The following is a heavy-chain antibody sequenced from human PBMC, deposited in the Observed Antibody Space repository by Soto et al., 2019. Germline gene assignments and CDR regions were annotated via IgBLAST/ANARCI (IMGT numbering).Heavy chain of an antibody. CDR1: GYTFTSYG. D-gene: IGHD2-2*01. V-gene: IGHV1-18*04. Sequence: QVQLVESGGGVVQPGASVKVSCKASGYTFTSYGISWVRQAPGQGLEWMGWISAYNGNTNYAQKLQGRVTMTTDTSTSTAYMELRSLRSDDTAVYYCARTQGDSTSWPYYYYYGMDVWGQGTTVTVSS. CDR3: ARTQGDSTSWPYYYYYGMDV. CDR2: ISAYNGNT. J-gene: IGHJ6*02.